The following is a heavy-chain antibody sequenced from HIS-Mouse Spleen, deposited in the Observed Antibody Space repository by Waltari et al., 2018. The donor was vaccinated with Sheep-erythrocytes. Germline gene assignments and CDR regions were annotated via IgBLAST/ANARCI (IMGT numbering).Heavy chain of an antibody. CDR1: GFTFSSYS. V-gene: IGHV3-21*01. D-gene: IGHD6-13*01. Sequence: EVQLVESGGGLVKPGGSLRLSCAASGFTFSSYSMNWVRQAPGKGLEGVSSISSSSSYRYSADSVKGRFTISGDNAKNSLYLQMNSLRAEDTAVYYCAREGHSSHDYWGQGTLVTVSS. CDR2: ISSSSSYR. J-gene: IGHJ4*02. CDR3: AREGHSSHDY.